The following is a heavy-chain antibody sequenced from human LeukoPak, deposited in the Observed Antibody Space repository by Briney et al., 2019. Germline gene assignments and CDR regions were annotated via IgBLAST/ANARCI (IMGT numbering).Heavy chain of an antibody. Sequence: PWETLSLTCTVSGGSMGSHYGSWIRQPPGRGVECMGYIYNSGSTNYNSSLKSRVTISVDTSKNQSSLKLSSVTAADTAVYYCARGSLGYCSGGSCYSGFDPWGQGTLVIVSS. J-gene: IGHJ5*02. V-gene: IGHV4-59*11. CDR1: GGSMGSHY. CDR2: IYNSGST. CDR3: ARGSLGYCSGGSCYSGFDP. D-gene: IGHD2-15*01.